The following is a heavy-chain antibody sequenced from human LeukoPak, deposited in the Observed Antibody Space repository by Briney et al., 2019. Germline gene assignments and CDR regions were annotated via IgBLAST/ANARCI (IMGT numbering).Heavy chain of an antibody. J-gene: IGHJ4*02. CDR2: ISTSGSYT. D-gene: IGHD3-22*01. V-gene: IGHV3-21*01. CDR1: GFTSRSYN. Sequence: GGSLRLSCAASGFTSRSYNMHWVRQAPGKGLEWVSFISTSGSYTFYADSVKGRFTFSRDNAENSLYLQMNSLRAEDTAVYYCARDLEDYNSGGYYLGYWGQGTLVTVSS. CDR3: ARDLEDYNSGGYYLGY.